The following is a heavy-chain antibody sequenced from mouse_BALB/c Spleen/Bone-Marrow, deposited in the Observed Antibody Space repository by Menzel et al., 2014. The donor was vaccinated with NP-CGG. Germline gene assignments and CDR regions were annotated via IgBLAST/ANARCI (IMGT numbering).Heavy chain of an antibody. J-gene: IGHJ4*01. D-gene: IGHD2-14*01. CDR3: ARNKGRRGTGAMDY. Sequence: QVQLKESGPGLVQPSQSLSITCTVSGFSLTSYGVHWVRQSPGKGLEWLGVIWSGGSTDYNAAFISRLSISKDNSKSQVFFKMNSLQANDTAIYYCARNKGRRGTGAMDYWGQGTSVTVSS. CDR2: IWSGGST. CDR1: GFSLTSYG. V-gene: IGHV2-2*02.